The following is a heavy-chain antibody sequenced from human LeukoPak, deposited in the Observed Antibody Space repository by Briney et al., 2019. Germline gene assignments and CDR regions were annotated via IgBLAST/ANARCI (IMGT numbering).Heavy chain of an antibody. CDR1: GFTFSTYG. D-gene: IGHD2-2*01. V-gene: IGHV3-23*01. Sequence: GGSLRLSCAASGFTFSTYGMNWVRQAPGKGLEWVSGISRSGDRNHYADSVKGRFTVSRDNSKSTLYLQMTSLRGDDTAVYYCARDLYIVVVPTAGVFDFWGQGTLVTVSS. CDR2: ISRSGDRN. J-gene: IGHJ4*02. CDR3: ARDLYIVVVPTAGVFDF.